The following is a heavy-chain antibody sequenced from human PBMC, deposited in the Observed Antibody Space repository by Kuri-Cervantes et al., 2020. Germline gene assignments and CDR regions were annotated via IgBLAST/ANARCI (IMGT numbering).Heavy chain of an antibody. CDR2: INPNSGGT. CDR3: ARSARGVIITQPWDY. Sequence: ASVKVSCKASGYTFTSYGISWVRQAPGQGLEWMGWINPNSGGTNYAQKFQGRVTMTRDTSISTAYMELSRLRSDDTAVYYCARSARGVIITQPWDYWGQGTLVTVSS. V-gene: IGHV1-2*02. CDR1: GYTFTSYG. J-gene: IGHJ4*02. D-gene: IGHD3-10*01.